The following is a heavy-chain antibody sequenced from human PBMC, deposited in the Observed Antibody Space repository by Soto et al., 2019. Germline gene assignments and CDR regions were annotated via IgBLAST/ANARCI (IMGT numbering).Heavy chain of an antibody. D-gene: IGHD2-2*01. CDR3: ARGIIVVVPAAANWFDP. CDR1: GFTFSSYA. Sequence: EVQLLESGGGLVQPGGSLRLSCAASGFTFSSYAMSWVRQAPGKGLEWVSAISGSGGSTYYADSVKGRFTISRDNSKNTLYLQMNSLRAEDTAVYYCARGIIVVVPAAANWFDPWGQGTLVTVSS. J-gene: IGHJ5*02. CDR2: ISGSGGST. V-gene: IGHV3-23*01.